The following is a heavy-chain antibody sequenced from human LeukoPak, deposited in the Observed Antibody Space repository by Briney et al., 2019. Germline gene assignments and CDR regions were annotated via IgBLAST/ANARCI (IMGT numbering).Heavy chain of an antibody. CDR2: ISGGGSTT. CDR1: GFTFRSHA. V-gene: IGHV3-23*01. CDR3: ARGGQNFDFWRFDY. J-gene: IGHJ4*02. D-gene: IGHD3-3*01. Sequence: GGSLRLSCAASGFTFRSHAMSWVRQAPGKGLEWVSTISGGGSTTDYADYVKGWSTISRDNSKNVVYFEMHSLRGEDTAVYFCARGGQNFDFWRFDYWGQGTLVVVSS.